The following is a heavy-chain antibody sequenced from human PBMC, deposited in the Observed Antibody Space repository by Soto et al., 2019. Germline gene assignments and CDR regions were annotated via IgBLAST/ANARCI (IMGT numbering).Heavy chain of an antibody. Sequence: GGSLRLSCAASGFTFSSYWMSWVRQAPGKGLEWVANIKQDGSEKYYVDSVKGRLTLSRDNAKNSLYRQMNSLRAEDTAVYYCARGNSGYDQADFDYWGQGTLVTVSS. J-gene: IGHJ4*02. CDR2: IKQDGSEK. CDR1: GFTFSSYW. D-gene: IGHD5-12*01. V-gene: IGHV3-7*01. CDR3: ARGNSGYDQADFDY.